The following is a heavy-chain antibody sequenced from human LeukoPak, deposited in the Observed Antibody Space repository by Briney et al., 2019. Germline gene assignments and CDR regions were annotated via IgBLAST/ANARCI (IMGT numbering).Heavy chain of an antibody. CDR3: ARDRTDYYDSNAYYPNWFDP. CDR1: GYTFTGYY. CDR2: ITPNSGGT. V-gene: IGHV1-2*02. Sequence: ASVKVSCKASGYTFTGYYIHWVRQAPGQGLEWMGWITPNSGGTNYGQKFQGRVTMTRDTSISTVYMELSRLRSDDTAVYYCARDRTDYYDSNAYYPNWFDPWGQGTLVTVSS. D-gene: IGHD3-22*01. J-gene: IGHJ5*02.